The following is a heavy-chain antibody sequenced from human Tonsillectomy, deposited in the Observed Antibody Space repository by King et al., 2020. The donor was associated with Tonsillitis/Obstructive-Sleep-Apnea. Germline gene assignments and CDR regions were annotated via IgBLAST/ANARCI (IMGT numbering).Heavy chain of an antibody. CDR3: AREGWGWPTTGKWFDP. CDR2: INTNTGNP. Sequence: VQLVQSGSELKKPGASVKVSCKASGYTFTSYAMNWVRQAPGQGLEWMGWINTNTGNPTYAQGFTGRLVFSLDTSVSTAYLQISSLKAEDTAVEDCAREGWGWPTTGKWFDPWGQGTLVTVSS. CDR1: GYTFTSYA. D-gene: IGHD1-14*01. J-gene: IGHJ5*02. V-gene: IGHV7-4-1*02.